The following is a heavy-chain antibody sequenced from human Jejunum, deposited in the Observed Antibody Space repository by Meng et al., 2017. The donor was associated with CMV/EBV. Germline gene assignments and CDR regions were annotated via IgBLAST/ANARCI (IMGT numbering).Heavy chain of an antibody. Sequence: FNFSSYALSWVRQAPGKGLEWVSVINGRGGGTYYADSVKGRFTISRDNSKNTVYLQMNSLRAEDTAIYYCAKDGWEYYYDSSGHYADWGQGTLVTVSS. CDR2: INGRGGGT. J-gene: IGHJ4*02. D-gene: IGHD3-22*01. CDR3: AKDGWEYYYDSSGHYAD. V-gene: IGHV3-23*01. CDR1: FNFSSYA.